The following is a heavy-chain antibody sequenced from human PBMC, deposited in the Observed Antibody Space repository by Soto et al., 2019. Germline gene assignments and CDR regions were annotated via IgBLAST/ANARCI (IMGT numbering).Heavy chain of an antibody. CDR2: IYYSGST. CDR1: SGSISSSSYY. CDR3: ARHSTLGTGVAGPKSNWFDP. V-gene: IGHV4-39*01. J-gene: IGHJ5*02. D-gene: IGHD6-19*01. Sequence: SETLSLTCTVSSGSISSSSYYWGWIRQPPGKGLEWIGSIYYSGSTYYNPSLKSRVTISVDTSKNQFSLKLSSVTAADTAVYYCARHSTLGTGVAGPKSNWFDPWGQGTLVTVSS.